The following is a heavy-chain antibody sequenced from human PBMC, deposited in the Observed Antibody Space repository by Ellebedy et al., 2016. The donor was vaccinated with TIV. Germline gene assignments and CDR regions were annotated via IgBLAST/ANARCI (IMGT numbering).Heavy chain of an antibody. V-gene: IGHV1-18*01. J-gene: IGHJ5*02. D-gene: IGHD2-15*01. CDR2: ISAYNGNT. CDR1: GYTFTSYG. CDR3: ARDYCSGGSCYVIWFDP. Sequence: ASVKVSCKASGYTFTSYGISWVRQAPGQGLEWMGWISAYNGNTNYAQKLQGRVTMTTDTSTSTAYMELRSLRSDDTAVYYCARDYCSGGSCYVIWFDPWGQGTLVTVSS.